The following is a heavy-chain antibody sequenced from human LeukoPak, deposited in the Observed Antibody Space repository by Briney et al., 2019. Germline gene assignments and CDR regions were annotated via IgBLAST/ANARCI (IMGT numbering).Heavy chain of an antibody. Sequence: SETLSLTCTVSGGFISSDYWSWIRQPAGKGLEWIGRLYTSGSTNYNPSLKSRVTMSVDTSKNQFSLKLTSVTAADTAVYYCARDTMVRGIWIGIGLDYWGQGTLVTVSS. J-gene: IGHJ4*02. D-gene: IGHD3-10*01. V-gene: IGHV4-4*07. CDR2: LYTSGST. CDR3: ARDTMVRGIWIGIGLDY. CDR1: GGFISSDY.